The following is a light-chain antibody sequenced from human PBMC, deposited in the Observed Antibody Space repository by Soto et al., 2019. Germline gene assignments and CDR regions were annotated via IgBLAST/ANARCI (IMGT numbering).Light chain of an antibody. J-gene: IGLJ2*01. CDR3: CSYAGSNTLV. CDR1: SSDVGGYNY. Sequence: QSALTQPRSVSGSPGQSVTFSCTGTSSDVGGYNYVSWYQQHPGKAPKVIIYDVSKRPSGVPDRISGSKSGNTASLTISGLQAEDEADYYCCSYAGSNTLVFGGGPKLTVL. V-gene: IGLV2-11*01. CDR2: DVS.